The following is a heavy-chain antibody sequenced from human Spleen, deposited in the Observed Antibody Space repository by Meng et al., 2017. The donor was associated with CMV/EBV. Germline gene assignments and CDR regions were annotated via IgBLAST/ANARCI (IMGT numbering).Heavy chain of an antibody. D-gene: IGHD2-15*01. CDR3: AKWCSGAFYSCNFFDF. J-gene: IGHJ4*02. CDR1: GGSISSYY. V-gene: IGHV4-59*12. Sequence: SETLSLTCTVSGGSISSYYWSWIRQPPGKGLEWIGYIYYSGSTNYNPSLKSRVTISVDTSKNQFSLKLTSVTAADTAVYYCAKWCSGAFYSCNFFDFWGQGTLVTVSS. CDR2: IYYSGST.